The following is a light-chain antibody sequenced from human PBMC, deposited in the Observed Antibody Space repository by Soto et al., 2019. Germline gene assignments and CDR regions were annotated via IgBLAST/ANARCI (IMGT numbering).Light chain of an antibody. V-gene: IGKV4-1*01. Sequence: DIVMTQSPDSLAVSLGERATINCKSSRSVLYSPNNKNYIAWFQQKPGQPPKLLIYWASARESGVPDRFSGSGSGTDFTLTISSLQAEDVAVYYCLQYYDTPRTFGQGTKVEIK. CDR2: WAS. J-gene: IGKJ1*01. CDR3: LQYYDTPRT. CDR1: RSVLYSPNNKNY.